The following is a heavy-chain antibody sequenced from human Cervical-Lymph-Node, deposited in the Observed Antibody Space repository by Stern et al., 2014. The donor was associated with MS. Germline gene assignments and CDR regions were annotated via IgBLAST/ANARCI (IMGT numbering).Heavy chain of an antibody. J-gene: IGHJ4*02. V-gene: IGHV4-31*03. CDR2: IYHSGST. Sequence: VQLLESGPGLVKPSQTLSLTCTVSGGSISSGNYYWSWIRPHPGQGLEWIGSIYHSGSTYYNPPLKSRVTTSIDTSKNQFSLKLSSVTAADTAVYYCARGSREVLLPRFYFDYWGQGTLVTVSS. CDR1: GGSISSGNYY. D-gene: IGHD3-3*01. CDR3: ARGSREVLLPRFYFDY.